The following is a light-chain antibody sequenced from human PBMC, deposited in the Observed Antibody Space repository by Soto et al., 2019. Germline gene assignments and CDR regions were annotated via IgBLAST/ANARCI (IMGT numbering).Light chain of an antibody. CDR1: QSLLHSNVYNY. V-gene: IGKV2-28*01. CDR3: QHYNSYSEA. CDR2: KAS. Sequence: DIVMTQSPLSLPVTPGEPASISCRSSQSLLHSNVYNYLDWYLQKPGKAPKLLIYKASTLKSGVPSRFSGSGSGTEFTLTISSLQPDDFATYYCQHYNSYSEAFGQGTKVDIK. J-gene: IGKJ1*01.